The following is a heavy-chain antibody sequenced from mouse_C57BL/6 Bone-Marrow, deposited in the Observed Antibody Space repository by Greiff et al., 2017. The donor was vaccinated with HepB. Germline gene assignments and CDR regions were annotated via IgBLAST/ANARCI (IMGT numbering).Heavy chain of an antibody. Sequence: QVQLQQSGAELVRPGASVTLSCKASGYTFTDYEMHWVKQTPVHGLEWIGAIDPETGGTAYNQKFKGKAILTADKSSSTAYMELRSLTSEDSAVYYCTRIGTMIKGPFAYWGQGTLVTVS. CDR2: IDPETGGT. CDR3: TRIGTMIKGPFAY. V-gene: IGHV1-15*01. CDR1: GYTFTDYE. J-gene: IGHJ3*01. D-gene: IGHD2-4*01.